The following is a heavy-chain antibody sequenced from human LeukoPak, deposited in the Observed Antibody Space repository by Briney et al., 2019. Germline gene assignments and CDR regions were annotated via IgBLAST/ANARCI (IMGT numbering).Heavy chain of an antibody. CDR3: ARAGKGSWYGASWFDP. V-gene: IGHV1-8*02. CDR1: GYTFTSHG. CDR2: MNPNSGNT. Sequence: ASVKVSCKASGYTFTSHGISWVRQAPGQGLEWMGWMNPNSGNTGYAQKFQGRVTMTRNTSISTAYMELSSLRSEDTAVYYCARAGKGSWYGASWFDPWGQGTLVTVSS. J-gene: IGHJ5*02. D-gene: IGHD6-13*01.